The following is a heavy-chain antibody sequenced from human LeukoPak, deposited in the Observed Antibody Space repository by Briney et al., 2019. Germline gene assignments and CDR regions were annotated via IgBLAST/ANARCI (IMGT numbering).Heavy chain of an antibody. J-gene: IGHJ4*02. Sequence: GGSLRLSCAASGFTFSNYNMNWVRQAPGKGLEWVSPISSGSSYIYYADSVKGRFTISRDNAKNSLYLQMHSLSAEDTAVYYCARYSGSYRDYWGQGTLVTVSS. CDR2: ISSGSSYI. D-gene: IGHD3-10*01. CDR1: GFTFSNYN. V-gene: IGHV3-21*01. CDR3: ARYSGSYRDY.